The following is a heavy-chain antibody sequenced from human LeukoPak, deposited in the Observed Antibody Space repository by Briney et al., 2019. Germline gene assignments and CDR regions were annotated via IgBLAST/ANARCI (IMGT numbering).Heavy chain of an antibody. CDR1: DVSISSSNYY. CDR3: ARRGITTRAAFDI. D-gene: IGHD1-14*01. V-gene: IGHV4-39*01. Sequence: SETLSLTCTVSDVSISSSNYYWGWIRQPPGMGLEWIGSIYYSGSAYYHPSLKSRGTISIDTSKNQFSLKMSSVTAADTAVYYCARRGITTRAAFDIWGQGTMVIVSS. CDR2: IYYSGSA. J-gene: IGHJ3*02.